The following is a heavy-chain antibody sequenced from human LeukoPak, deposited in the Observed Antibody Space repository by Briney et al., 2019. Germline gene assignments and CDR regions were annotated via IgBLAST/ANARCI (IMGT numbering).Heavy chain of an antibody. Sequence: AASVKVYCKASGYTFTSYGISWVRQAPGQGLEWMGGIIPIFGTAHYAQKFQGRVTITADESTSTAYRELRSVRSDDTAVYYCATGSLEGYQLRTMGFGFDYWGQGTLVTVSS. CDR3: ATGSLEGYQLRTMGFGFDY. CDR1: GYTFTSYG. D-gene: IGHD2-2*01. V-gene: IGHV1-69*13. CDR2: IIPIFGTA. J-gene: IGHJ4*02.